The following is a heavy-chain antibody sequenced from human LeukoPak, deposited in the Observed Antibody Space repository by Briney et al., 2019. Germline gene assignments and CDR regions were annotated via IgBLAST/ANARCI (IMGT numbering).Heavy chain of an antibody. D-gene: IGHD6-13*01. CDR2: INPNTGGT. J-gene: IGHJ4*02. V-gene: IGHV1-2*02. CDR3: ARESSSSSWAFYY. Sequence: AASVKVSCKASEYTFTDYYIHWVRQAPGQGLEWMGWINPNTGGTNYPQKFQGRVTMTRDTSISTAYMEVSRLRSDDTAVYYCARESSSSSWAFYYWGQGTLVTVSS. CDR1: EYTFTDYY.